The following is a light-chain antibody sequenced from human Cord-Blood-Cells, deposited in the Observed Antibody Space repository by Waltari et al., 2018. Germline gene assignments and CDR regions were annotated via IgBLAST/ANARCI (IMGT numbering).Light chain of an antibody. Sequence: QSVLTQPPSAPGTPGQRVTTPCSGSSSTIGSNYVYCYQQLPGTAPKLLIHRNNQRPSGVPDRFSGSKSCTSASLAISGLRSEDEADYYCAAWDDSLSGWVFGGGTKLTVL. CDR1: SSTIGSNY. CDR2: RNN. J-gene: IGLJ3*02. V-gene: IGLV1-47*01. CDR3: AAWDDSLSGWV.